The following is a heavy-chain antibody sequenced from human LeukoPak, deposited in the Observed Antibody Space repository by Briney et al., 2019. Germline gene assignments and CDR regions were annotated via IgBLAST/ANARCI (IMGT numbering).Heavy chain of an antibody. CDR1: GYTFTSYD. CDR3: ARGLDFPCAFDI. CDR2: MNPNSGNT. Sequence: ASVKVSCKASGYTFTSYDINWVRQATGQGLEWMGWMNPNSGNTGYAQQFQGRVTMTRNTSISTAYMVLSSLRSEDTAVYYCARGLDFPCAFDIWGQGTMVTVSS. D-gene: IGHD2/OR15-2a*01. V-gene: IGHV1-8*01. J-gene: IGHJ3*02.